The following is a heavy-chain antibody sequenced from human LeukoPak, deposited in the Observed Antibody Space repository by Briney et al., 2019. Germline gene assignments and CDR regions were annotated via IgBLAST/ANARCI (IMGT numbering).Heavy chain of an antibody. Sequence: SETLSLTCTVSGGSISSGSYYWSWIRQPAGKGLEWIGRIYTSGSTNYNPSLKSRVTISVDTSKNQFSLKLSSVTAADTAVYYCARGSIAARRPVDAFDIWGQGTMVTVSS. J-gene: IGHJ3*02. CDR1: GGSISSGSYY. V-gene: IGHV4-61*02. CDR2: IYTSGST. D-gene: IGHD6-6*01. CDR3: ARGSIAARRPVDAFDI.